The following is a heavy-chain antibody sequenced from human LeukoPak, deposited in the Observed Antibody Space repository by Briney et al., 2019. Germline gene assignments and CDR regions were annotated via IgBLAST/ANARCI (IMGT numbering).Heavy chain of an antibody. CDR1: GYTFTSYG. CDR2: ISAYNGNT. J-gene: IGHJ6*03. Sequence: ASVKVSCKASGYTFTSYGISWVRQAPGQGLEWMGWISAYNGNTNYAQKLQGRVTMTTDTSTSTAHMELRSLRSDDTAVYYCARDWEHGIAVAGGYYYMDVWGKGTTVTVSS. CDR3: ARDWEHGIAVAGGYYYMDV. V-gene: IGHV1-18*01. D-gene: IGHD6-19*01.